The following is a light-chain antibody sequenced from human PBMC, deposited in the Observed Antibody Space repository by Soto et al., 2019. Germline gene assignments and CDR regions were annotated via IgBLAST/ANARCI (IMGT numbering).Light chain of an antibody. J-gene: IGKJ3*01. CDR1: QTVSSN. Sequence: EIVMTQSPATLSVSPGERATLSCRASQTVSSNLAWYQQKPGQAPRLLIHGASTRAAGIPARFSGSGSGTEFTLTISSLPYEDCAVDYCQQYNDWPPFTVGPGTRVDIK. CDR3: QQYNDWPPFT. V-gene: IGKV3-15*01. CDR2: GAS.